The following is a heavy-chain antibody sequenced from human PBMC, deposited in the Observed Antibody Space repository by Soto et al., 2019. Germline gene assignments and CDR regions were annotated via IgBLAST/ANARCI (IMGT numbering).Heavy chain of an antibody. Sequence: QVQLQESGPGLVKPSQTLSLTCTVSGGSISSGGYYWSWIRQHPGKGLEWIGYIYYSGSTYYNPSLKSRVTISVDTSKNQFSLKLSSVTAADTAVYYCARATIWFGELREFDYWGQGTLVTVSS. CDR1: GGSISSGGYY. CDR3: ARATIWFGELREFDY. D-gene: IGHD3-10*01. V-gene: IGHV4-31*03. J-gene: IGHJ4*02. CDR2: IYYSGST.